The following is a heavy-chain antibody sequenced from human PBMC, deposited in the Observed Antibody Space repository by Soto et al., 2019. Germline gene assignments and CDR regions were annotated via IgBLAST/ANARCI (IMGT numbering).Heavy chain of an antibody. D-gene: IGHD6-25*01. J-gene: IGHJ2*01. V-gene: IGHV3-48*04. CDR2: ITGSSSTI. CDR3: ARRYSSGRYWFFDL. Sequence: EVQLVESGGGLVQPGGSLRLSCTASGFTFSSYSMIWVRQAPGKGLGWVSYITGSSSTIYYADSVKGRFTISRDNAKNSLYLQMNSLRAEDTAVFYCARRYSSGRYWFFDLWGRGTLVTVSS. CDR1: GFTFSSYS.